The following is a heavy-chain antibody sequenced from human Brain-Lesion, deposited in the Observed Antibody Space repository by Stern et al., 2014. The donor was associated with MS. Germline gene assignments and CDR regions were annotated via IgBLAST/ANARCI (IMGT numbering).Heavy chain of an antibody. Sequence: QLQLQESGPGLVKPSQTLSLTCIASGGSITSGNYYWSWIRQPPGKGLEYIGYIYYRGSTYYNPPPKSIFTISRDASKTLFFRKLSSVTAEDTAVYYCAGAGGAPPRHWFDPWGQGALVTVSS. CDR1: GGSITSGNYY. J-gene: IGHJ5*02. D-gene: IGHD3-16*01. CDR3: AGAGGAPPRHWFDP. V-gene: IGHV4-30-4*01. CDR2: IYYRGST.